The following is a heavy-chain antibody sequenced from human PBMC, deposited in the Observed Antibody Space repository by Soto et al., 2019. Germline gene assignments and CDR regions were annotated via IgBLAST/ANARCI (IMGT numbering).Heavy chain of an antibody. CDR2: IWYDGSNK. J-gene: IGHJ4*02. D-gene: IGHD6-13*01. CDR3: ARDPSVAAAATLNYFDY. V-gene: IGHV3-33*01. CDR1: GLTFSSYG. Sequence: QVQLVESGGGVVQPGRSLRLSCAASGLTFSSYGMHWVRQAPGKGLEWVAVIWYDGSNKYYADSVKGRFTISRDNSKNTLYLQMISLRAEDTAVYYCARDPSVAAAATLNYFDYWGQGSLVTVSS.